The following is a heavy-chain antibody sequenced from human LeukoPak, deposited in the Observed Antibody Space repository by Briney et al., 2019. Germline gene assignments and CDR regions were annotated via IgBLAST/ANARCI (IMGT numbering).Heavy chain of an antibody. CDR1: GFTFSSYS. CDR2: ISSSSSHI. V-gene: IGHV3-21*01. D-gene: IGHD2-15*01. J-gene: IGHJ3*02. Sequence: GGSLRLSCAASGFTFSSYSMNWVRQAPGKGLEWVSSISSSSSHIYHADSVKGRFTISRDNAKNLLYLQMNSLRAEDTAVYYCGRYCSGGRCYRAFDIWGQGTTVTVSS. CDR3: GRYCSGGRCYRAFDI.